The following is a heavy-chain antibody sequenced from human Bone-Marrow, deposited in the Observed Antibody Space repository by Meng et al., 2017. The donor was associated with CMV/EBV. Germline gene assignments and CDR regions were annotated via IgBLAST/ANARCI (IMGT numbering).Heavy chain of an antibody. CDR1: GGSISSSGYY. V-gene: IGHV4-31*03. J-gene: IGHJ5*02. CDR3: AQSAAKSWFDP. Sequence: SETLSLTCTVTGGSISSSGYYWGWIRQPPRRGLEWIGYIYYSGSTYYNPSLKSRVTISVDTSKNQFSLKLSSVTAADTAVYYCAQSAAKSWFDPWGQGTRVTVSS. CDR2: IYYSGST. D-gene: IGHD2-2*01.